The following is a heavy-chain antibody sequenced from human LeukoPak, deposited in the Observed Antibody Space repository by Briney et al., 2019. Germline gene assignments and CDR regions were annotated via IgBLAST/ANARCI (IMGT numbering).Heavy chain of an antibody. D-gene: IGHD5-18*01. V-gene: IGHV4-39*01. CDR3: AKSRGNSYGYIDY. CDR2: IYYSGST. CDR1: RGSISSDSYY. J-gene: IGHJ4*02. Sequence: PSETLSLTCTVSRGSISSDSYYWGWIRQPPGKGLEWIGTIYYSGSTYYNPSLKSRVTISVDTSKNQLSLKQSSLTAADTAVYYCAKSRGNSYGYIDYWGQGALVTVSS.